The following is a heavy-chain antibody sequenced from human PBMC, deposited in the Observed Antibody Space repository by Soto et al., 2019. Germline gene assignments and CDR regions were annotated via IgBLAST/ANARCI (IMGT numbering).Heavy chain of an antibody. V-gene: IGHV3-23*01. J-gene: IGHJ4*02. D-gene: IGHD3-22*01. CDR1: GFTFSSYA. Sequence: EVQLLESGGGLVQPGGSLRLSCAASGFTFSSYAMSWVRQAPGKGLEWVSAISGSGGSTYYADSVKGRFTISRDNSKNTLYLQMNSLRAEDTAVYYCAKKGGEYYYDSSGYYSFDYWGQGTLVTVSS. CDR3: AKKGGEYYYDSSGYYSFDY. CDR2: ISGSGGST.